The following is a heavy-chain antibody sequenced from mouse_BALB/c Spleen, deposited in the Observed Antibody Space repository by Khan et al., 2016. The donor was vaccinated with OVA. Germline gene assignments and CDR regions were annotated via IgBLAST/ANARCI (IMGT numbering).Heavy chain of an antibody. CDR2: IDPENGET. V-gene: IGHV14-1*02. CDR3: ARSGYSAWFAY. Sequence: EVKLEESGAELVRPGALVKLSCKASDFNIKDYYMHWVKQRPEQGLEWIGWIDPENGETVYDPKFQGKAIMTADTSSNTAYLQLSSLTSEDTAVYYCARSGYSAWFAYWGQGTLVTVSA. J-gene: IGHJ3*01. CDR1: DFNIKDYY.